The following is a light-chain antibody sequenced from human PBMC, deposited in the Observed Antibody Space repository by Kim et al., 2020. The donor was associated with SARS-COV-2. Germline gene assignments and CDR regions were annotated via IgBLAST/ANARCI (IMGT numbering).Light chain of an antibody. V-gene: IGKV3-15*01. CDR1: QSIDSA. CDR3: QQYNKWPLT. CDR2: TAS. J-gene: IGKJ4*01. Sequence: EIVMTQSPATLSVSPGERATLSCWASQSIDSALAWYQQRPGQAPRLLMYTASARATGVPATFSGSGSGTEFTLTISSLQSEDFGLYYCQQYNKWPLTFGGGTKVEI.